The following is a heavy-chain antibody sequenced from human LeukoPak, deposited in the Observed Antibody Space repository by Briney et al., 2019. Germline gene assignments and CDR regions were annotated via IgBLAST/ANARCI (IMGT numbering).Heavy chain of an antibody. CDR1: GYTFTSYY. CDR2: ISAYNGNT. J-gene: IGHJ4*02. CDR3: ARDELYGDYVFDY. D-gene: IGHD4-17*01. Sequence: ASVKVSCKASGYTFTSYYMHWVRQAPGQGLEWMGWISAYNGNTNYAQKLQGRVTMTTDTSTSTAYMELRSLRSDDTAVYYCARDELYGDYVFDYWGQGTLVTVSS. V-gene: IGHV1-18*04.